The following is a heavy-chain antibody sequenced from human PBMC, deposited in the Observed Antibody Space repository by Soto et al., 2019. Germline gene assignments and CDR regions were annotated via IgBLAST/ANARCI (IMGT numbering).Heavy chain of an antibody. J-gene: IGHJ4*02. CDR2: IWYDGSNK. V-gene: IGHV3-33*01. Sequence: QVQLVESGGGVVQPGRSLRLSCAASGFTFSSYGMHWVRQAPGKGLEWVAVIWYDGSNKYYADSVKGRFTISRDNSKNTLYLQMNSLRAEDTAVYYCARGVAGTNYFDYWGQGTLVTVSS. CDR1: GFTFSSYG. D-gene: IGHD6-19*01. CDR3: ARGVAGTNYFDY.